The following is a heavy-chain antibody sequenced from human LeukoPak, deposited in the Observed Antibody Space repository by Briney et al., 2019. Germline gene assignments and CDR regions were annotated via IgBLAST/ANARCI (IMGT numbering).Heavy chain of an antibody. J-gene: IGHJ4*02. CDR1: GYTFTSYG. D-gene: IGHD7-27*01. Sequence: GASVKVSCKSSGYTFTSYGISWVRPAPGQGLEWMGWISAYNGNTTYAQKPQGRVTMTTDTSTSTAHMELRSLTSDDTAVYYCARDAPITGDLAFYDYWGQGTLVTVSS. CDR2: ISAYNGNT. CDR3: ARDAPITGDLAFYDY. V-gene: IGHV1-18*01.